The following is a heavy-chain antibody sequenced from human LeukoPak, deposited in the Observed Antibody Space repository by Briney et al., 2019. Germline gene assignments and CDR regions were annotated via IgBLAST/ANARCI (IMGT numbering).Heavy chain of an antibody. CDR3: AKRNSGYYYPYFDY. J-gene: IGHJ4*02. CDR1: GFTFSNYG. Sequence: GGSLRLSCAASGFTFSNYGVHWVRQAPGKGLEWVAVISYDGSNKNYVDSVKGRFTISRDNSKNTLYLQMNSLGAEDTAVYYCAKRNSGYYYPYFDYWGPGTLVTVSS. V-gene: IGHV3-30*18. D-gene: IGHD3-22*01. CDR2: ISYDGSNK.